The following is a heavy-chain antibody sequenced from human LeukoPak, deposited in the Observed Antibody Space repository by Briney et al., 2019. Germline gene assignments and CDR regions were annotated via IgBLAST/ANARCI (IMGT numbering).Heavy chain of an antibody. CDR1: GVSISSSYSY. Sequence: SETLSLTCTVSGVSISSSYSYWGWIRQPPGKGLEWIGSIYYSGSTYYNPSLKSRVTISVDTSKNQFSLKLSSVTAADTAVYYCAREWDGYCSGGSCYSGQDAFDIWGQGTMVTVSS. CDR2: IYYSGST. J-gene: IGHJ3*02. D-gene: IGHD2-15*01. CDR3: AREWDGYCSGGSCYSGQDAFDI. V-gene: IGHV4-39*07.